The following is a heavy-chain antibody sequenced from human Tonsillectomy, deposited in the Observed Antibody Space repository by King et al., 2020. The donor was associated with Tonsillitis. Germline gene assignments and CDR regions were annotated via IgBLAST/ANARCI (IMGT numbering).Heavy chain of an antibody. CDR2: IWYDGSNK. Sequence: VQLVESGGGVVQPGRSLRLSCAASGFTFSSYGMHWVRQAPGKGLEWVAVIWYDGSNKYYADSVKGRFTISRDNSNNTLYLQMNSRRAEDTAVYYCAREYGGGDCVAAIYDYWGQGTLVTVSS. V-gene: IGHV3-33*01. D-gene: IGHD2-21*02. CDR3: AREYGGGDCVAAIYDY. J-gene: IGHJ4*02. CDR1: GFTFSSYG.